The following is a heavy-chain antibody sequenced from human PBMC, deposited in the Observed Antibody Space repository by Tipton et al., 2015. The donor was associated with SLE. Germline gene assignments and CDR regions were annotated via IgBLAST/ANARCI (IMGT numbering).Heavy chain of an antibody. CDR3: ARGGRTPFDY. Sequence: TLSLTCAVYGGSFSGYYWSWIRQPPGKGLEWIGEINHSGSTNYNPSLKSRVTISVDTSKNQFSLKLSSVTAADTAVYYCARGGRTPFDYWGQGTLVTVSS. V-gene: IGHV4-34*01. CDR2: INHSGST. D-gene: IGHD1-26*01. CDR1: GGSFSGYY. J-gene: IGHJ4*02.